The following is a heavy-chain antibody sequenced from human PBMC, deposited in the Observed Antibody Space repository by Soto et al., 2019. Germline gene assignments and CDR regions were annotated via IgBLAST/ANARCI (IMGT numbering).Heavy chain of an antibody. D-gene: IGHD6-13*01. CDR2: IIPIFGTA. CDR1: GGTFSSYA. V-gene: IGHV1-69*13. Sequence: ASVKVSCKASGGTFSSYAISWVRQAPGQGLEWMGGIIPIFGTANYAQKFQGRVTITADESTSTAYMELSSLRSEDTAVYYCARVGYGSYSSSWYRYWGQGTLVTVSS. J-gene: IGHJ4*02. CDR3: ARVGYGSYSSSWYRY.